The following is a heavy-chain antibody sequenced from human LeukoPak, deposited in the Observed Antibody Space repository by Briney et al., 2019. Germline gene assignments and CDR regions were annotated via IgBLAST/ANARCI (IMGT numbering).Heavy chain of an antibody. Sequence: SETLSLTCTVSGGSISSYYWSWIRQPPGKGLEWIGYIYYSGSTNYNPSLKSRVTISVDTSKNQFSLKLSSVTAADTAVYYCARGTYYYDSSGALDYWGQGTLVTVSS. CDR3: ARGTYYYDSSGALDY. CDR2: IYYSGST. CDR1: GGSISSYY. D-gene: IGHD3-22*01. V-gene: IGHV4-59*12. J-gene: IGHJ4*02.